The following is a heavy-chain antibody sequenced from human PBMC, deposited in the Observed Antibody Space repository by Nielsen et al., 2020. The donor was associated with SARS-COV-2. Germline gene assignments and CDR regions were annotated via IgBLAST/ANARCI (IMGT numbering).Heavy chain of an antibody. D-gene: IGHD3-10*01. CDR1: GFPFSDYF. V-gene: IGHV3-11*04. J-gene: IGHJ6*02. CDR2: IGSGGTPI. CDR3: ARDPYYGSGTFRFYGMDL. Sequence: SLKISCTTSGFPFSDYFMSWIRQAPGKGLDWISYIGSGGTPIYYADSVKGRFTISRDDAKNSLYLQMNSLRAEDTALYYCARDPYYGSGTFRFYGMDLWGQGTTVTVSS.